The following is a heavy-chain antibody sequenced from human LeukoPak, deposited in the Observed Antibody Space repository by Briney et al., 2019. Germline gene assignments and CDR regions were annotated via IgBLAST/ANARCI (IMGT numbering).Heavy chain of an antibody. J-gene: IGHJ3*02. CDR2: ISYDGSNK. CDR1: GFTFSDSG. CDR3: AKDRYSSGWGAAFDI. Sequence: GGSLILSCAASGFTFSDSGMHWVRQAPGKGLEWAALISYDGSNKYYADSVKGRFTISRSNSKNTLYLQMNSLRAEDTAVYYCAKDRYSSGWGAAFDIWGQGTMVTVSS. V-gene: IGHV3-30*18. D-gene: IGHD6-19*01.